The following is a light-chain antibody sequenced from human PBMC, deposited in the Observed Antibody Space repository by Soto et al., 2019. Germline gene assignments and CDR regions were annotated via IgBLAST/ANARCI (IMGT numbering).Light chain of an antibody. CDR2: YDS. J-gene: IGLJ2*01. CDR3: QVWDSSSDHPGVV. V-gene: IGLV3-21*04. Sequence: SYELTQPPSVSVAPGKTARITWGGNNMGSKSVHWYQQKPGQAPVLVIYYDSDRPSGIPERFSGSNSGNTATLTISRVEAGDEADYYCQVWDSSSDHPGVVFGGGTKVTVL. CDR1: NMGSKS.